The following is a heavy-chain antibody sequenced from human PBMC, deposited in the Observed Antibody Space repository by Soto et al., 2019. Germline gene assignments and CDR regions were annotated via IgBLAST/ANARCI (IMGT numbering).Heavy chain of an antibody. D-gene: IGHD2-8*01. Sequence: QVQLVQSGAEVKKHGSSVKVSCKASGGTFSSYAIRWVRQAPGQGVGWMGGIIPICGTANYALKFQGRVPIAAEESTSAASAELRSLRSEDTAVYYWARDLYRNSAANWGQGALVTVSS. CDR3: ARDLYRNSAAN. V-gene: IGHV1-69*01. CDR1: GGTFSSYA. J-gene: IGHJ4*01. CDR2: IIPICGTA.